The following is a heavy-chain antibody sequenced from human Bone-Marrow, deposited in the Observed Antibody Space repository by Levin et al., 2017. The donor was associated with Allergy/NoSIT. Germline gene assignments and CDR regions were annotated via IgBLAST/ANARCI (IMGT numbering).Heavy chain of an antibody. J-gene: IGHJ4*02. V-gene: IGHV3-33*06. CDR3: AKSSGGVNSPAGFDY. CDR1: GFNFRSYG. CDR2: LWFDGSYQ. D-gene: IGHD4-23*01. Sequence: GGSLRLSCTASGFNFRSYGMYWVRQAPGKGLEWVAGLWFDGSYQYYADSVKGRFTISRDNPKNTLYLQMNNLRAEDTAVYYCAKSSGGVNSPAGFDYWGQGALVTVSS.